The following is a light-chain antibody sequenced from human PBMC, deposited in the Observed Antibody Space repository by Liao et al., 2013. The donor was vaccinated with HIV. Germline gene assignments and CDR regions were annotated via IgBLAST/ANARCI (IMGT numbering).Light chain of an antibody. Sequence: SYELTQPTPQCQWPQERRPGLPGGGNNIGSNSVHWYQQRPGQAPVLVIYYDNDRPSGIPERFSGSNSGNTATLTISGTQAMDEADYYCQAWDSSTVVFGGGTKLTVL. CDR1: NIGSNS. CDR2: YDN. V-gene: IGLV3-21*01. J-gene: IGLJ2*01. CDR3: QAWDSSTVV.